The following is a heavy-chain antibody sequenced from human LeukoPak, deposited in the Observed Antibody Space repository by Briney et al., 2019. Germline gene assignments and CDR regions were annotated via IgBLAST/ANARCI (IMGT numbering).Heavy chain of an antibody. V-gene: IGHV3-48*03. CDR3: ARELGDIVATIIDY. CDR1: GFTFSSYE. D-gene: IGHD5-12*01. CDR2: ISSSGSTI. J-gene: IGHJ4*02. Sequence: QPGGSLRLSCAASGFTFSSYEMNWVRQAPGKGLEWVSYISSSGSTIYYADSVKGRFTISRDNAKNSLYLQMNSLRAEDTAVYYCARELGDIVATIIDYWGQGTLVTVSS.